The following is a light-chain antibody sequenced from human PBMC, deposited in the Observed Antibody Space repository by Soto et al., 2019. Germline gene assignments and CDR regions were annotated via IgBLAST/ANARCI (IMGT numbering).Light chain of an antibody. V-gene: IGLV1-40*01. CDR2: GNT. J-gene: IGLJ2*01. CDR3: QSYDSSLSGGV. CDR1: SSNIGAGSD. Sequence: QSALTQPPSVSGAPGQRVTISCTGSSSNIGAGSDVHWYRQLPGTAPKLLIYGNTNRPSGVPDRFSGSKSGTSASLAITGLQAEDEADYYCQSYDSSLSGGVFGGGTKLTVL.